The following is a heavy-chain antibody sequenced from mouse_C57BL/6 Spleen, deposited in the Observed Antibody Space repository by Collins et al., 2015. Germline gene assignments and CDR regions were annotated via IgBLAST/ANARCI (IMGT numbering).Heavy chain of an antibody. CDR2: INTYSGVP. Sequence: QIQLVQSGPELKKPGETVKISCKASGYTFTTYGMSWVKQAPGKGLKWMGWINTYSGVPTYADDFKGRFAFSLETSASTAYLQINNLKNEDTATYFCAIRLGALYYAMDYWGQGTSVTVSS. V-gene: IGHV9-3*01. CDR3: AIRLGALYYAMDY. J-gene: IGHJ4*01. CDR1: GYTFTTYG. D-gene: IGHD1-1*01.